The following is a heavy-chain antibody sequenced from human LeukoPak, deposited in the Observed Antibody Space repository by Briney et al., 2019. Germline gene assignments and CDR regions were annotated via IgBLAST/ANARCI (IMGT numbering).Heavy chain of an antibody. CDR3: AKDLRFLEWLFDY. V-gene: IGHV3-23*01. Sequence: PGGSLRLSCAASGFTFSNYAMSWVRQAPGKGLEWVSGISGSGGSTYYADSVKGRFTISRDNSKNALYLQMNSLRAEDTAVYYCAKDLRFLEWLFDYWGQGTLVTVSS. CDR2: ISGSGGST. CDR1: GFTFSNYA. J-gene: IGHJ4*02. D-gene: IGHD3-3*01.